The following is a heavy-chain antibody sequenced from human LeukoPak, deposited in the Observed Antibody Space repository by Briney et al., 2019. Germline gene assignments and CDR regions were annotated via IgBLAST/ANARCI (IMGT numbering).Heavy chain of an antibody. Sequence: GGSLRLSCSASGVTFSDYYSMNWVRQAPGKGLERVSVISGSGRYIYYGDSVRGRFAISRDNAKNSVLLEINSLSVEDTAVYYCATGLEDSNIYYWGQGTLVTVSS. J-gene: IGHJ4*02. V-gene: IGHV3-21*01. CDR3: ATGLEDSNIYY. CDR2: ISGSGRYI. D-gene: IGHD3-3*02. CDR1: GVTFSDYYS.